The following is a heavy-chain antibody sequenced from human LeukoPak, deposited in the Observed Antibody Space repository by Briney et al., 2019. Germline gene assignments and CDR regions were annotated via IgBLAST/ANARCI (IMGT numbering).Heavy chain of an antibody. V-gene: IGHV3-23*01. J-gene: IGHJ4*02. CDR1: GFTFSSYA. Sequence: PGGSLRLSCAASGFTFSSYAMSWVRLAPGKGLEWVSAISGSGSSTYYADSVKGRFTISRDNSKNTLYLQMNSLRAEDTALYHCARGFGKNYYDSSGYPYYFDYWGQGTLVTVSS. CDR2: ISGSGSST. D-gene: IGHD3-22*01. CDR3: ARGFGKNYYDSSGYPYYFDY.